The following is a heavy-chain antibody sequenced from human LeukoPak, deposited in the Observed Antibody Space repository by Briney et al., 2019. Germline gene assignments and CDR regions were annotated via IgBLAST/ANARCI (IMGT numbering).Heavy chain of an antibody. J-gene: IGHJ4*02. CDR3: AKSGKQWPYYFDY. CDR1: GFTFSSYA. D-gene: IGHD6-19*01. CDR2: ISGSGGST. V-gene: IGHV3-23*01. Sequence: GGSLRLSCAASGFTFSSYAMSWVRQAPGKGLEWVSAISGSGGSTYYADSVKGRFTISRDNSRNTLYLQMNSLRAEDTAVYYCAKSGKQWPYYFDYWGQGTLVTVSS.